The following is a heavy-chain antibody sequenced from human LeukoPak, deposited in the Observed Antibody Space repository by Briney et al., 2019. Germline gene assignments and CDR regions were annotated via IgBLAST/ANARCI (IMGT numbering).Heavy chain of an antibody. CDR1: GFTFSSYD. Sequence: GGSLRLSCAASGFTFSSYDMHWVRQAPGKGLEWVAVISYDGSNKYYADSVKGRFTISRDNSKNTLYLQMNSLRAEDTAMYYCARDSARWLAFDYWGQGTLVTVSS. J-gene: IGHJ4*02. CDR2: ISYDGSNK. D-gene: IGHD6-19*01. CDR3: ARDSARWLAFDY. V-gene: IGHV3-30-3*01.